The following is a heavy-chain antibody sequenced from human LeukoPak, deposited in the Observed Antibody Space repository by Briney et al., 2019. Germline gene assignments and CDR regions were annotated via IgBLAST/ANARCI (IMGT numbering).Heavy chain of an antibody. Sequence: GRSLRLSCAASGFTFSSYAMHWVRQAPGKGLEWVAVISYDGSNKYYADSVKGRFTISRDNSKNTLYLQMNSLRAEDTAVYYCARDALGSYNAYFDYWGQGTLVTVSS. J-gene: IGHJ4*02. V-gene: IGHV3-30-3*01. CDR2: ISYDGSNK. CDR3: ARDALGSYNAYFDY. D-gene: IGHD1-1*01. CDR1: GFTFSSYA.